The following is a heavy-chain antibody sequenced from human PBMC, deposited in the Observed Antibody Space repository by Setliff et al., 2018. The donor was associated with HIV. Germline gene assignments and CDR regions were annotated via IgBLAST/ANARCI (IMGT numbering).Heavy chain of an antibody. CDR1: GGTFSSYA. CDR3: ARRGIVATIED. D-gene: IGHD5-12*01. V-gene: IGHV1-69*10. J-gene: IGHJ4*02. Sequence: GASVKVSCKASGGTFSSYAISWVRQAPGQGLEWMGGIIPILGIANYAQKFQGRVTMTRNTSISTAYMELSSLRSEDTAVYYCARRGIVATIEDWGQGTLVTVSS. CDR2: IIPILGIA.